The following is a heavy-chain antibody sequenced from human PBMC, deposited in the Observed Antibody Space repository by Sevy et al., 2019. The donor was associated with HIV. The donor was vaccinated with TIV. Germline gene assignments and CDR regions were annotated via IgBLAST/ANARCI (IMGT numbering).Heavy chain of an antibody. Sequence: GGSLRLSCAASGFTFSSYAMHWVRQAPGKGLEWVAVISYDGSNKYYEDPVKGRFTISRDNSKKTRYLQMNSLRAEDTAVYYCARESSGWYGVGYYGMDVWGQGTTVTVSS. D-gene: IGHD6-19*01. V-gene: IGHV3-30-3*01. CDR2: ISYDGSNK. CDR3: ARESSGWYGVGYYGMDV. CDR1: GFTFSSYA. J-gene: IGHJ6*02.